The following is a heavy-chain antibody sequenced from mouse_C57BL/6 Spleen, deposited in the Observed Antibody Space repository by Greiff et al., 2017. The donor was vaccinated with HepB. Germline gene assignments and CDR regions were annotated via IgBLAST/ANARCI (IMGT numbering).Heavy chain of an antibody. CDR2: ISSGGSYT. D-gene: IGHD1-1*01. CDR3: ASNGSRYAWFAY. Sequence: EVKLMESGGDLVKPGGSLKLSCAASGFTFSSYCMSWVHQTPDKRLEWVGTISSGGSYTYYPDSVKGRFTISRDNATNTLYLQLSSLKTEDTAMYYCASNGSRYAWFAYWGQGTLVTVSA. CDR1: GFTFSSYC. J-gene: IGHJ3*01. V-gene: IGHV5-6*01.